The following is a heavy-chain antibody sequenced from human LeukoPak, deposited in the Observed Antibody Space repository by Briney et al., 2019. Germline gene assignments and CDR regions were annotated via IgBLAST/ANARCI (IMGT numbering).Heavy chain of an antibody. Sequence: PGGSLRLSCAASGFTFDDYAMHWVRQAPGKGLEWVSIIYTGGSTYYAHSVKGRFTISRDNSKNTVYLQMNSLRAEDTAVYFCARDLGTNDAFDIWGQGTMLTVSS. V-gene: IGHV3-53*01. D-gene: IGHD7-27*01. CDR2: IYTGGST. CDR1: GFTFDDYA. CDR3: ARDLGTNDAFDI. J-gene: IGHJ3*02.